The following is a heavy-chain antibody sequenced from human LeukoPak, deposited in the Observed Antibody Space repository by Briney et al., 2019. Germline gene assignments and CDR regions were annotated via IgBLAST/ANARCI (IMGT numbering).Heavy chain of an antibody. CDR2: IYTSGTT. Sequence: SETLSLTCTVSGGSISSDGYYWSWIRQPAGKGLEWIGRIYTSGTTNYNPSLKSRVTMSVDTSKNQFSLKLNSVTAADTALYYCASEFSRWGQGTLVTVSS. CDR3: ASEFSR. D-gene: IGHD3-3*01. V-gene: IGHV4-61*02. CDR1: GGSISSDGYY. J-gene: IGHJ4*02.